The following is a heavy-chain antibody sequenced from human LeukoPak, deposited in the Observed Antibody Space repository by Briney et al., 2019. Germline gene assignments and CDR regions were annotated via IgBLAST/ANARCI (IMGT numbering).Heavy chain of an antibody. CDR3: ARDRVGGDLTGVSLY. Sequence: GASVKDSCQASGYLXVNFGLTWVRQAPGQGLAWMGWISDYNGNTHYAQKFRGRLTLTTETSTSTAYLELRSLKSDDTAVYYCARDRVGGDLTGVSLYWGQGTLVTVSS. CDR1: GYLXVNFG. J-gene: IGHJ4*01. V-gene: IGHV1-18*01. CDR2: ISDYNGNT. D-gene: IGHD4-17*01.